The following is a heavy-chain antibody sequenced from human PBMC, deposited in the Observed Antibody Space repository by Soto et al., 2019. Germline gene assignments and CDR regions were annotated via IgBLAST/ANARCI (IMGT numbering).Heavy chain of an antibody. CDR1: GGSISIGGYY. D-gene: IGHD6-13*01. CDR3: ARDRRQQPHYYGMDV. V-gene: IGHV4-31*03. CDR2: IYYSGST. Sequence: SETLPLTCTVSGGSISIGGYYLRWIRQHPGKGLEWIGYIYYSGSTYYNPSLKSRVTISVDTSKNQFSLKLSSVTAADTAVYYCARDRRQQPHYYGMDVWGQGNTFTIFS. J-gene: IGHJ6*02.